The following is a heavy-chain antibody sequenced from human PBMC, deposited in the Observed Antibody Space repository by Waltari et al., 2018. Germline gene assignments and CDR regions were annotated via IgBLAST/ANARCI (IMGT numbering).Heavy chain of an antibody. CDR1: GFTFSSYA. V-gene: IGHV3-30-3*01. CDR2: ISYDGSNK. CDR3: ASSNYYYYYMDV. J-gene: IGHJ6*03. Sequence: QVQLVESGGGVVQPGRSLRLSCAASGFTFSSYAMHWVRQAPGKGLELVAVISYDGSNKYYADSVKGRFTISRDNSKNTLYLQMNSLRAEDTAVYYCASSNYYYYYMDVWGKGTTVTVSS.